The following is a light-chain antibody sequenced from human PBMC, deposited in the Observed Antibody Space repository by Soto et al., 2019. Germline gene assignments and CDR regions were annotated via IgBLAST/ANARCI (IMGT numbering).Light chain of an antibody. Sequence: DIQMTQSPSTLSASVGDRVTITCRASQSVSSWLAWYQQKPGKAPNLLIYKASTLESGVPSRFSGSGSGTEFTLTISSLQPDDFATYYCQQYNSFWTVGQGTKVDSK. J-gene: IGKJ1*01. CDR1: QSVSSW. V-gene: IGKV1-5*03. CDR3: QQYNSFWT. CDR2: KAS.